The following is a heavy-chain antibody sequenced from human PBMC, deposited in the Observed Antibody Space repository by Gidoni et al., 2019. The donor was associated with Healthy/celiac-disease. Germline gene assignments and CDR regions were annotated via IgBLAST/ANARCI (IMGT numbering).Heavy chain of an antibody. D-gene: IGHD3-10*01. CDR2: ISYDGSNK. CDR3: ARESGFHYYGSGSYSGLDAFDI. CDR1: GFTFSRYA. Sequence: QVQLVESGGGVVQPGRSLRLSCAASGFTFSRYAMLWVRQAPGKGLEWVAVISYDGSNKYYADSVKGRFTISRDNSKNTLYLQMNSLRAEDTAVYYCARESGFHYYGSGSYSGLDAFDIWGQGTMVTVSS. V-gene: IGHV3-30-3*01. J-gene: IGHJ3*02.